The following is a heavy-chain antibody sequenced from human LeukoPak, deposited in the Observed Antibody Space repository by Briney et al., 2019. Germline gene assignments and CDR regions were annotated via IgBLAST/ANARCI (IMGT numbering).Heavy chain of an antibody. CDR1: GGSFSGYY. V-gene: IGHV4-34*01. CDR3: ARGRVYDYVWGSYRSSFDY. D-gene: IGHD3-16*02. J-gene: IGHJ4*02. Sequence: SETLSLTCAVYGGSFSGYYWSWIRQPPGKGLEWIGEINHSESTNYNPSLKSRVTISVDTSKNQFSLKLSSVTAADTAVYYCARGRVYDYVWGSYRSSFDYWGQGTLVTVSS. CDR2: INHSEST.